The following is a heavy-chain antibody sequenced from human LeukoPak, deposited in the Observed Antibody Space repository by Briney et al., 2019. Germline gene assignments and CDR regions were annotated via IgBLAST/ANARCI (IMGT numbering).Heavy chain of an antibody. CDR3: ARGDGYNQAFVFDY. Sequence: SETLSLTCTVSGGSISSYYWSWIWQPPGKGLEWIGYIYYSGSTNYNPSLKSRVTISVDTSKNQFSLKLSSVTAADTAVYYCARGDGYNQAFVFDYWGQGTLVTVSS. V-gene: IGHV4-59*01. D-gene: IGHD5-24*01. CDR1: GGSISSYY. J-gene: IGHJ4*02. CDR2: IYYSGST.